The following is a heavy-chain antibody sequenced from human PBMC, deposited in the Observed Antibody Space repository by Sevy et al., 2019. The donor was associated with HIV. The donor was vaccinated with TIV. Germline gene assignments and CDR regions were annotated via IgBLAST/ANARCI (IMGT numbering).Heavy chain of an antibody. CDR2: IRSKAYGGQT. V-gene: IGHV3-49*04. Sequence: GGSLRLSCRASGFTFDDYTMSWVRQAPGKGLEWVAFIRSKAYGGQTEYAASVKGRFTISRDESKSIAYLQMNSLKTEDTAVYYCTRVEGAADWGMDVWGQGTTVTVSS. J-gene: IGHJ6*02. D-gene: IGHD1-26*01. CDR3: TRVEGAADWGMDV. CDR1: GFTFDDYT.